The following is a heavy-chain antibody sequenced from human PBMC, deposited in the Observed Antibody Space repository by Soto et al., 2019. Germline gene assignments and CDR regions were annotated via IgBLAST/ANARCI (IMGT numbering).Heavy chain of an antibody. Sequence: PGGSLRLSCAASGFTFSNYAMTWVRQAPGKGLEWVSGLNGSGGSTSSADSVKGRFAISRDNSKNTLYLQMNNLRDGDTAVYYCARGFSAGAFDIWGQGTMVTVSS. D-gene: IGHD3-10*01. CDR1: GFTFSNYA. CDR3: ARGFSAGAFDI. J-gene: IGHJ3*02. V-gene: IGHV3-23*01. CDR2: LNGSGGST.